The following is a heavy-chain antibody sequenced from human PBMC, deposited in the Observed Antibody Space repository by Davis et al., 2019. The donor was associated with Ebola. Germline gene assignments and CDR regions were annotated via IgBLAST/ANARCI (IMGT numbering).Heavy chain of an antibody. CDR2: IYYTGNT. J-gene: IGHJ4*02. V-gene: IGHV4-59*01. CDR1: GGSISPYY. CDR3: ARGGASDVDF. Sequence: SETLSLTCTVSGGSISPYYWSWIRQSPGKGLEWIGYIYYTGNTNYNPSLKNRVTMSVDTSKNQFSLELTSVTAADTAVYYCARGGASDVDFWGQGALVTASS. D-gene: IGHD1-26*01.